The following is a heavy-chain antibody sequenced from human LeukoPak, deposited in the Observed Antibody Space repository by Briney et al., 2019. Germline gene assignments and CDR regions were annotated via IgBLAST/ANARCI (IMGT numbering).Heavy chain of an antibody. CDR3: ASSPRDYYDSSGYYNPFYY. J-gene: IGHJ4*02. CDR1: GGSISSGSYY. D-gene: IGHD3-22*01. V-gene: IGHV4-61*02. CDR2: IYTSGST. Sequence: SQTLSLTCTVSGGSISSGSYYWSWIWQPAGKGLEWIGRIYTSGSTNYNPSLKSRVTISVDTSKNQFSLKLSSVTAADTAVYYCASSPRDYYDSSGYYNPFYYWGQGTLVTVSS.